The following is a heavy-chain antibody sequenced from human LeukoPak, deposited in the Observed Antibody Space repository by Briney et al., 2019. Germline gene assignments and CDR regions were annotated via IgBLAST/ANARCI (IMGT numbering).Heavy chain of an antibody. D-gene: IGHD2-15*01. J-gene: IGHJ4*02. V-gene: IGHV1-3*01. Sequence: ASVKVSCKASGYTFTSYAMHWVRQAPGQRLEWMGWINAGNGNTKYSQKFQGRVTIARDTSASTSYMELSSLRSEDTAVYYCATIMSTATLDYWGQGTLVTVSS. CDR2: INAGNGNT. CDR3: ATIMSTATLDY. CDR1: GYTFTSYA.